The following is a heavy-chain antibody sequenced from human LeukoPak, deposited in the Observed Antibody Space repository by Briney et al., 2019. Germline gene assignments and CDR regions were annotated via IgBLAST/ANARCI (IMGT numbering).Heavy chain of an antibody. CDR2: IYYSGRD. J-gene: IGHJ4*02. V-gene: IGHV4-39*01. D-gene: IGHD6-25*01. Sequence: PSETLSLTCSVSVGSITSNSYYWGWIRQPPGKGLEWIGSIYYSGRDFYNPSLKSRVTISVDPSKSHFSLKLTSVTAADTAVYYCARHLYSGYDRFDYWGPGSLVIVSS. CDR1: VGSITSNSYY. CDR3: ARHLYSGYDRFDY.